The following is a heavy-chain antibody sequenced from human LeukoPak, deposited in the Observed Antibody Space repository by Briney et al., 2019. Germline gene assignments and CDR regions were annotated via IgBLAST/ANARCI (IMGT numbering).Heavy chain of an antibody. J-gene: IGHJ4*02. V-gene: IGHV3-21*01. CDR3: ARELSGNYGETFDY. CDR2: ISSSSSYI. D-gene: IGHD1-26*01. CDR1: GFTFSSYS. Sequence: GGSLRLSCAASGFTFSSYSLNWVRQPPGKGLEWVSSISSSSSYIYYADSVKGRFTISRDNAKNSLYLQMNSLRAEDTAVYYCARELSGNYGETFDYWGQGTLVTVSS.